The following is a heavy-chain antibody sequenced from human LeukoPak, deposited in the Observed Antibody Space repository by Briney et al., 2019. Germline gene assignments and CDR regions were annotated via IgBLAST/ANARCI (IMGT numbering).Heavy chain of an antibody. CDR2: INTNTGNP. CDR1: GYSFTTYA. CDR3: ARTYYYGSGSYYIDP. Sequence: ASVKVSCKASGYSFTTYAMNWVRQAPGQGLEWMGWINTNTGNPTYAQGFTGRFVFSLDASVSTAYLQISSLKAEDTAVYYCARTYYYGSGSYYIDPWGQGTLVTVSS. J-gene: IGHJ5*02. D-gene: IGHD3-10*01. V-gene: IGHV7-4-1*02.